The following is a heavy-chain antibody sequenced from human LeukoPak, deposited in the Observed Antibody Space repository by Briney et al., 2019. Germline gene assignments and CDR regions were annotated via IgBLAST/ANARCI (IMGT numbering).Heavy chain of an antibody. J-gene: IGHJ3*02. D-gene: IGHD1-26*01. V-gene: IGHV1-2*02. CDR1: GGTFSSYA. CDR3: AVSISSGSYSDAFDI. Sequence: ASVKVSCKASGGTFSSYAISWVRQAPGQGLEWMGWINPNSGGTNYAQKFQGRVTMTRDTSISTAYMELSRLRSDDTAVYYCAVSISSGSYSDAFDIWGQGTMVTVSS. CDR2: INPNSGGT.